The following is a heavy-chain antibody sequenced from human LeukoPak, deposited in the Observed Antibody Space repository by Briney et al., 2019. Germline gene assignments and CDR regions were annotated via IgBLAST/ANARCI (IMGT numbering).Heavy chain of an antibody. V-gene: IGHV4-59*12. CDR3: GTSIAAAFDY. CDR1: GGSISSYY. Sequence: SETLSLTCTVSGGSISSYYWSWIRQPPGKGLEWIGYIYYSGSTNYNPSLKSRVTISVDTSKNQFSLKLSSVTAADTAVYYCGTSIAAAFDYWGQGTLVTVSS. CDR2: IYYSGST. J-gene: IGHJ4*02. D-gene: IGHD6-13*01.